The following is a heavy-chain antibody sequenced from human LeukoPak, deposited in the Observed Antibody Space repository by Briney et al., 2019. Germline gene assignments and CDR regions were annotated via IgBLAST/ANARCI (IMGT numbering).Heavy chain of an antibody. CDR2: VYYSGST. CDR3: TRHSKVTTSSSHYYYGLDV. D-gene: IGHD6-6*01. Sequence: SETLSLTCSISGGSVSTTDYYWAWIRQPPGKGLEWIGSVYYSGSTYYNPSLKSRVTIAVDTSKNQISLKLSSVTAADTAVYYCTRHSKVTTSSSHYYYGLDVWGQGTTVTVSS. CDR1: GGSVSTTDYY. V-gene: IGHV4-39*01. J-gene: IGHJ6*02.